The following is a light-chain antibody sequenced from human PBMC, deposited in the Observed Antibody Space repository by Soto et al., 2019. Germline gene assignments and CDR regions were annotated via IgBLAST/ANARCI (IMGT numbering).Light chain of an antibody. CDR2: SGS. CDR3: QQSYSNSYT. Sequence: DVQLTQSPSSLSASVGDRVTISCRASQSMSDSLNWYQQKSGKAPKLLIYSGSTLEIGVPSRFSGSGSGTDFTLTISSLQPEDFGTYFCQQSYSNSYTFGQGTKLEIK. J-gene: IGKJ2*01. CDR1: QSMSDS. V-gene: IGKV1-39*01.